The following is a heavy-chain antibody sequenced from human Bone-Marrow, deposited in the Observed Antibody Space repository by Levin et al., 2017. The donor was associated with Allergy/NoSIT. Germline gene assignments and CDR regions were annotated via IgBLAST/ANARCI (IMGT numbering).Heavy chain of an antibody. V-gene: IGHV3-30-3*01. CDR2: MSSDGSTF. D-gene: IGHD3-3*01. CDR1: GFSFSHYT. CDR3: ASDADSYYDFWSGYFTFYH. Sequence: GGSLRLSCVASGFSFSHYTMHWVRQSPGRGLEWLAVMSSDGSTFYYTDSVKGRFTISRDNSKSTLFLQLDSLTPDDTALYYCASDADSYYDFWSGYFTFYHWGQGTLVTVSS. J-gene: IGHJ4*02.